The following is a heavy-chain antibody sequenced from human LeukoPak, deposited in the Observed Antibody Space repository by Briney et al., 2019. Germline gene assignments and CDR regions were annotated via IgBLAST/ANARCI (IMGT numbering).Heavy chain of an antibody. V-gene: IGHV4-59*08. Sequence: KPSETLSLTCAVYGGSFSGYYWSWIRQPPGKGLEWIGYIYYSGSTNYNPSLKSRVTISVDTSKNQFSLKLSSVTAADTAVYYCARHEYGFDPWGQGTLVTVSS. CDR3: ARHEYGFDP. J-gene: IGHJ5*02. D-gene: IGHD2-2*01. CDR1: GGSFSGYY. CDR2: IYYSGST.